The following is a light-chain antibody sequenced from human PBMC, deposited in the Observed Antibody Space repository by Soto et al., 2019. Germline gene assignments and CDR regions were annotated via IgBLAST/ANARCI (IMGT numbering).Light chain of an antibody. V-gene: IGLV2-14*01. J-gene: IGLJ2*01. CDR3: SPYTNNSTLV. CDR2: EVF. Sequence: QSALTQPASVSGSPGQSITISCTATSSDVGGYNYVSWYQKYPGKAPKLMIYEVFNRPSGVSNRFSGSKSGNTASLIISGLQAEDEADYYCSPYTNNSTLVFGGGTKLTVL. CDR1: SSDVGGYNY.